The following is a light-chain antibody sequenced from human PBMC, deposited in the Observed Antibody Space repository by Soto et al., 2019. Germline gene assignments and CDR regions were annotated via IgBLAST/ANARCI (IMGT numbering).Light chain of an antibody. CDR1: SSDVGGYSL. V-gene: IGLV2-23*01. J-gene: IGLJ2*01. CDR3: CSYTSSTVI. Sequence: QSALTQPASVSGSPGQSITVSCTGTSSDVGGYSLVSWYHQNPGKAPKLVIYEGSKRTSGVSNRLSGSKSGNTASLTISGLQPEDEGDYYCCSYTSSTVIFGGGTKLTVL. CDR2: EGS.